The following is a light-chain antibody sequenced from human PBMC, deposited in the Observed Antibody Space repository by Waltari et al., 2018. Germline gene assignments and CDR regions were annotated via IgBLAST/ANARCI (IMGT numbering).Light chain of an antibody. CDR2: YKN. CDR1: ISNTGNHA. J-gene: IGLJ3*02. Sequence: QSVLTQPPSASGTLGQRVTISCSGTISNTGNHAVNWYQQLPQSAPKLLVYYKNQRPSGVPDRFSASKSGTSASLVISGLQSEDEADYYCAAWDDSVTGVVFGGGTKLTVL. V-gene: IGLV1-44*01. CDR3: AAWDDSVTGVV.